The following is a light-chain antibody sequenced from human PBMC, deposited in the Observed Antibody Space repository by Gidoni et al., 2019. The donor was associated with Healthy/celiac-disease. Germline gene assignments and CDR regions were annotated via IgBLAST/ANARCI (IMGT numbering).Light chain of an antibody. V-gene: IGLV3-1*01. CDR2: QDS. J-gene: IGLJ2*01. Sequence: SYELTQPPSPSASPGQTASITCSGDKLGDKYACWYQQKPGQSPVLVIYQDSKRPSGIPERFSGSNSGNTATLTISGTQAMDEADYYCQAWDSSYVVFGGGTKLTVL. CDR3: QAWDSSYVV. CDR1: KLGDKY.